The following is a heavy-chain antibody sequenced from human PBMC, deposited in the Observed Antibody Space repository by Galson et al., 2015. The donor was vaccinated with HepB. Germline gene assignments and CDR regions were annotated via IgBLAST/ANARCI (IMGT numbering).Heavy chain of an antibody. J-gene: IGHJ6*03. Sequence: SLRLSCAASGFTFSNAWMSWVRQAPGKGLEWVGRIKSKTDGGTTDYAAPVKGRFTISRDDSKNTLYLQMNSLKTEDTAVYYCTTSRYYYGSGPPYYYYMDVWGKGTTVTVSS. V-gene: IGHV3-15*01. CDR3: TTSRYYYGSGPPYYYYMDV. CDR2: IKSKTDGGTT. CDR1: GFTFSNAW. D-gene: IGHD3-10*01.